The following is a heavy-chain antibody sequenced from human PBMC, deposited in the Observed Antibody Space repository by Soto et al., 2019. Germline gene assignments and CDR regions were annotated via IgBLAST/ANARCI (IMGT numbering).Heavy chain of an antibody. D-gene: IGHD3-10*01. J-gene: IGHJ1*01. Sequence: SETLSLTCAVSGGSISSGGYSWSWIRQPPGKGLEWIGYIYHSGSTYYNPSLKSRVTISVDRSKNQFSLKLSSVTAADTAVYYRARQGVTSYFQHWGQGNLVTVSS. CDR1: GGSISSGGYS. CDR3: ARQGVTSYFQH. V-gene: IGHV4-30-2*01. CDR2: IYHSGST.